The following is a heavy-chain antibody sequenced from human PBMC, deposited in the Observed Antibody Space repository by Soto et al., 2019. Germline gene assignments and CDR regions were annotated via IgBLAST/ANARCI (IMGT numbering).Heavy chain of an antibody. CDR2: IYYSGST. CDR1: GGSISSSH. Sequence: QVQLQGSGPGLVKPSETLSLTCTVSGGSISSSHWSWIRQPPGKGLEWIGSIYYSGSTNYNPSLKSRVTISIDTSKNQCSLRLNSVTAADTAVYYCAIDPYNWYYFDYWGQGTLVTVSS. CDR3: AIDPYNWYYFDY. V-gene: IGHV4-59*01. J-gene: IGHJ4*02. D-gene: IGHD1-20*01.